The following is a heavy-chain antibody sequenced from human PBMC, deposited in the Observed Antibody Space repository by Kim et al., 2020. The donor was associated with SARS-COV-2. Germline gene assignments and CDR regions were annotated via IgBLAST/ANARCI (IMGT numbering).Heavy chain of an antibody. CDR3: ARGPSAGSGYKVGAFDI. J-gene: IGHJ3*02. Sequence: LRRRGTISVDTSKNQFSLKLSSVTAADTAVYYCARGPSAGSGYKVGAFDIWGQGTMVTVSS. V-gene: IGHV4-31*02. D-gene: IGHD3-3*01.